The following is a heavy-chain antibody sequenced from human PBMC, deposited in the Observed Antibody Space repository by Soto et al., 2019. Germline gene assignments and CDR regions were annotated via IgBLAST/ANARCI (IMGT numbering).Heavy chain of an antibody. Sequence: PGGSLRLSCVASGFTFSNFAMAWVRQAPGEGLEWVSAISGSGDDTFYADSTKGRFTISRDNSKDTLYLQINSLRAEDTAVYYCASPLPKAGTTFGLWGQGTLVTVSS. V-gene: IGHV3-23*01. CDR1: GFTFSNFA. CDR3: ASPLPKAGTTFGL. J-gene: IGHJ4*02. D-gene: IGHD1-1*01. CDR2: ISGSGDDT.